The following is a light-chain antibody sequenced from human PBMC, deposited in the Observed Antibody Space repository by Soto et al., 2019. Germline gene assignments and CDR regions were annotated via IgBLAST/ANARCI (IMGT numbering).Light chain of an antibody. V-gene: IGLV2-23*02. CDR3: CSYAGSSTPHVV. CDR1: SSDVGSYNL. CDR2: EVS. J-gene: IGLJ2*01. Sequence: QSALTQPASVSGSPGQSITISCTGTSSDVGSYNLVSWYQQHPGKAPKLMIYEVSKRPSGVSNRFSGPKSGNTASLTISGLQAEDEADYYCCSYAGSSTPHVVFGGGTKLTVL.